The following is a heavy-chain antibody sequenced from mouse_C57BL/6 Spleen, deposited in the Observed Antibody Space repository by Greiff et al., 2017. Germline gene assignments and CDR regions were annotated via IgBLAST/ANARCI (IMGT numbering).Heavy chain of an antibody. Sequence: QVQLKQPGAELVMPGASVKLSCKASGYTFTSYWMHWVKQRPGQGLEWIGEIDPSDSYTNYNKKFKGKSTLTVDKSSSTAYMQLRSLTSEDSAVYYGARQYYGSSLTGFDVWGTGTTVTVSS. D-gene: IGHD1-1*01. J-gene: IGHJ1*03. CDR2: IDPSDSYT. CDR3: ARQYYGSSLTGFDV. CDR1: GYTFTSYW. V-gene: IGHV1-69*01.